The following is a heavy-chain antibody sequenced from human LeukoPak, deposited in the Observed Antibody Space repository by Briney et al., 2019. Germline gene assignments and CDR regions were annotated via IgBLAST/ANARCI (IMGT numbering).Heavy chain of an antibody. CDR3: ARTYCRGGSCHFDY. CDR1: GGSISSHH. J-gene: IGHJ4*02. Sequence: PSETLSLTCTVSGGSISSHHWSWIRQPPGKGLEWIGYIYYSGSTNYNPSLKSRVTISVDTSKNQISLKLSSVTAADTAVYYCARTYCRGGSCHFDYWGQGTLVTVSS. D-gene: IGHD2-15*01. V-gene: IGHV4-59*08. CDR2: IYYSGST.